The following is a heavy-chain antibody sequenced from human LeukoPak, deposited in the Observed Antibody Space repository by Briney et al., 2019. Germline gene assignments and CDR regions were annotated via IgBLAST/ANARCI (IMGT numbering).Heavy chain of an antibody. Sequence: PSGGSLRLSCAASGFTFSSYAMSWVRQAPGKGLEWVSAISGSGGSTYYADSVKGRFTISRDNSKNTLYLQMNSLRAEDTAVYYCAKVQTYYDYVWGSYPQEDWFDPWGQGTLVTVSS. CDR2: ISGSGGST. CDR1: GFTFSSYA. CDR3: AKVQTYYDYVWGSYPQEDWFDP. J-gene: IGHJ5*02. V-gene: IGHV3-23*01. D-gene: IGHD3-16*02.